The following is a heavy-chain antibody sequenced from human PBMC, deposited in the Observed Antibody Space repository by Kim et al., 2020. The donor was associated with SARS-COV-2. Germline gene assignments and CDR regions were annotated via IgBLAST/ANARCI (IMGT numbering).Heavy chain of an antibody. Sequence: AEGRFTISRDNSKNTLSLQMNSLRAEDKAVYYCAKDGCRVVVAATCGMDVWGQGTTVTVSS. V-gene: IGHV3-23*01. J-gene: IGHJ6*02. CDR3: AKDGCRVVVAATCGMDV. D-gene: IGHD2-15*01.